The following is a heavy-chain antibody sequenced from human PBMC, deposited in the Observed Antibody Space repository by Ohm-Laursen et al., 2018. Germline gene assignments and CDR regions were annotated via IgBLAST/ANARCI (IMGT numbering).Heavy chain of an antibody. CDR3: ARGYGGNFVDY. D-gene: IGHD4-23*01. CDR1: GGSVSSGSYY. Sequence: SETLSLTCTVSGGSVSSGSYYWSWIRQPPGKGLEWIGYIYYTGSTNYNPSLKSRVTISVDTSKNQFSLKLSSVTAAGTAIYYCARGYGGNFVDYWGQGTLVTVSS. CDR2: IYYTGST. V-gene: IGHV4-61*01. J-gene: IGHJ4*02.